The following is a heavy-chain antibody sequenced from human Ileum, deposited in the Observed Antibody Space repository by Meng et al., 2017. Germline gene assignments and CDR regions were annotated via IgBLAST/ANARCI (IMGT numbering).Heavy chain of an antibody. CDR3: ARVRRGLGLRFDP. CDR2: IFYSGST. V-gene: IGHV4-31*03. Sequence: VQLKVLGPGLVGPLQALFLDCPFYGGSISSGGYYWGCIRHHPGKGLEWIGYIFYSGSTYYNSSLKSRINISVDTSKNQFSLKVRSMTAADTAVYYCARVRRGLGLRFDPWGQGTLVTVSS. D-gene: IGHD3/OR15-3a*01. J-gene: IGHJ5*02. CDR1: GGSISSGGYY.